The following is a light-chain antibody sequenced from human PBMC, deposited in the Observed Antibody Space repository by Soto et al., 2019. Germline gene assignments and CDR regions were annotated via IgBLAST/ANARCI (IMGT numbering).Light chain of an antibody. Sequence: EIVLTQSPGTLSLSPGERATLSCRASRSVLTYLAWYQQKPGQAPRLLIYDASSRATGIPDRFSGSGSGTDFTLTISRLEPEDFAVYYCQQYGSSPRTFGQGTKVDIK. V-gene: IGKV3-20*01. CDR1: RSVLTY. CDR2: DAS. CDR3: QQYGSSPRT. J-gene: IGKJ1*01.